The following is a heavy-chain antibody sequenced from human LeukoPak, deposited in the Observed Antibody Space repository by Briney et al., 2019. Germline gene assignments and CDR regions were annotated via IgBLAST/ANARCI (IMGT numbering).Heavy chain of an antibody. CDR2: IRSRTNNYAT. J-gene: IGHJ4*02. CDR3: SRHTDTSTYCGGDCSNY. Sequence: GGSLRLSCAASGLTFSGSAMDWVRQAAAKGLGWIGRIRSRTNNYATTYAASVKGRFTISRDDSQNTAYLQMNSLKTEDTAVYYCSRHTDTSTYCGGDCSNYWGQGTLVTVSS. CDR1: GLTFSGSA. D-gene: IGHD2-21*02. V-gene: IGHV3-73*01.